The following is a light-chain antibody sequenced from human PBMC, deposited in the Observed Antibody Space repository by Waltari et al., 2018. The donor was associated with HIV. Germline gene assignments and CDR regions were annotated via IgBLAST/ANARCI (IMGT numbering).Light chain of an antibody. CDR2: AAS. J-gene: IGKJ1*01. CDR1: QEISSY. Sequence: DIPMTQSPSSLSAFVGDRVLITCRASQEISSYLNWYQQKPGKAPRLLIYAASSLQSGVPSRFSGSGSGTEFTLTINSLQPEDFATYYCQQSYKTPETFGQGTKVETK. CDR3: QQSYKTPET. V-gene: IGKV1-39*01.